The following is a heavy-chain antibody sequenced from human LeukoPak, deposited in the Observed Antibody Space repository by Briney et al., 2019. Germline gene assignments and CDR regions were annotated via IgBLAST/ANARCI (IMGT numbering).Heavy chain of an antibody. CDR2: TDYRSKWYN. CDR1: GNSVSSNSAA. Sequence: SQTLSLTCAISGNSVSSNSAAWIWIRQSPSRGLEWLGGTDYRSKWYNDYAVSVKSRITINPDTSKNQFSLQLNSVTPEDTAVYYCARDANYGDYTGFDYWGQGTLVTVSS. D-gene: IGHD4-17*01. J-gene: IGHJ4*02. CDR3: ARDANYGDYTGFDY. V-gene: IGHV6-1*01.